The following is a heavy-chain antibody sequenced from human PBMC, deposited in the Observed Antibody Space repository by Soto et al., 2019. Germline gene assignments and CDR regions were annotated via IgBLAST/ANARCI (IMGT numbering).Heavy chain of an antibody. J-gene: IGHJ4*02. CDR3: ARSVDNYNLLDY. Sequence: QVQLVESGGGVVKPGGSLRLSCEGSGFTFSDYYISWIRQAPGKGLEWISYSSNSGTFSRYADSVKGRFSISRDNTKNLLYLQMNSLRAEDTAVYYCARSVDNYNLLDYWGQGTPVTVSS. D-gene: IGHD1-1*01. CDR2: SSNSGTFS. CDR1: GFTFSDYY. V-gene: IGHV3-11*06.